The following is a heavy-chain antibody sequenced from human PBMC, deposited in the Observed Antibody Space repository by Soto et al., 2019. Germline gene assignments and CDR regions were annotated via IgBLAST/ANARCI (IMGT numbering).Heavy chain of an antibody. D-gene: IGHD5-12*01. CDR2: ISSSSSYI. CDR1: GFTFSSYS. V-gene: IGHV3-21*01. Sequence: EVQLVESGGGLVKPGGSLRLSCAASGFTFSSYSMNWVRQAPGKGLEWVSSISSSSSYIYYADSVKGRFTISRDNAKNSLYLQMNSLRAEDTAVYYCARDSNYGGYPFDYWGQGTLVTVSS. J-gene: IGHJ4*02. CDR3: ARDSNYGGYPFDY.